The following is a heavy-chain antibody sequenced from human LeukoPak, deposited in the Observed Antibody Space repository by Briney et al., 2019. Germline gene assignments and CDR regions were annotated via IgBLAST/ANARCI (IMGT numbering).Heavy chain of an antibody. CDR3: ARDLWGNYNGAFDI. D-gene: IGHD1-7*01. V-gene: IGHV3-66*01. J-gene: IGHJ3*02. Sequence: GGSLRLSCAASGFTVSNNYMSWVRQAPGKGLEWVSVIYSGDSTHYADSVKGRFSISRDNSKNTLYLQMNSLRAEDTAVYYCARDLWGNYNGAFDIWGQGTMVSVSS. CDR1: GFTVSNNY. CDR2: IYSGDST.